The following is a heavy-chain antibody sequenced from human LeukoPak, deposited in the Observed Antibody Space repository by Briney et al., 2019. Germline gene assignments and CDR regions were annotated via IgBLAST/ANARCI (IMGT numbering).Heavy chain of an antibody. CDR2: IYTSGST. CDR1: GGSPSSYY. J-gene: IGHJ6*03. V-gene: IGHV4-4*07. D-gene: IGHD3-9*01. CDR3: ARDRSNDRLAYYCYYMDV. Sequence: SETLSLTRTVSGGSPSSYYWSWIRQPAGKGLEWIGRIYTSGSTNYNPSLKSRVTMSVDTSKNQFSLKLSSVTAADTAVYYCARDRSNDRLAYYCYYMDVWGKGTTVTVSS.